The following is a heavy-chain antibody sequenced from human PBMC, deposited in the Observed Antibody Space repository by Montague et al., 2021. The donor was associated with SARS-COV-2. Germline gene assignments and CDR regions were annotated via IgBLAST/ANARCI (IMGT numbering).Heavy chain of an antibody. V-gene: IGHV4-34*01. Sequence: SETLSLTCAVYGGSFSGYYWTWIRQPPGKGLEWIGEINHSVSTNYNPSLKSRVTMSVDTSKNQLSLKLSSVTAADTAVYYCARGARQGYGFRLGSFDYWGQGTLVTVSS. CDR2: INHSVST. CDR1: GGSFSGYY. CDR3: ARGARQGYGFRLGSFDY. J-gene: IGHJ4*02. D-gene: IGHD3-10*01.